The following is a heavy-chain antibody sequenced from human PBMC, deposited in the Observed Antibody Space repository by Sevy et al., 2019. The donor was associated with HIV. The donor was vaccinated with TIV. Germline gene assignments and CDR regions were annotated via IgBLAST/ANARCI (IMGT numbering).Heavy chain of an antibody. J-gene: IGHJ6*02. CDR2: IYYSGST. V-gene: IGHV4-39*01. Sequence: SETLSLTCTVSGGSISSSSYYWGWIRQPPGKGLEWIGSIYYSGSTYYNPSLKSRVTISVDTSKNQFSLKLSSVTAADTAVYYCARYKYQLLSGGMDVWGQGTTVTVSS. CDR1: GGSISSSSYY. CDR3: ARYKYQLLSGGMDV. D-gene: IGHD2-2*01.